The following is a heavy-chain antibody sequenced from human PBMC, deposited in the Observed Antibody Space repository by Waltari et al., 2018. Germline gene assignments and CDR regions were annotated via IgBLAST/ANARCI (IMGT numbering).Heavy chain of an antibody. CDR2: ILGSGGNT. J-gene: IGHJ4*02. D-gene: IGHD1-26*01. CDR1: GFPFASYV. CDR3: VKDRQIYSGGSYADGFDD. Sequence: EVQLVESGGNVVQPGGSLRLSCAASGFPFASYVMTWVRQAPGEGLEWVSSILGSGGNTVYADSVKGRFTISRDISKNTLYLQMNSLRAEDTALYYCVKDRQIYSGGSYADGFDDWGQGTLVTVSS. V-gene: IGHV3-23*04.